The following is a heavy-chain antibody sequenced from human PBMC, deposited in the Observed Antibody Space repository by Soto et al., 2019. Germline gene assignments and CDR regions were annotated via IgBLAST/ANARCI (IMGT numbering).Heavy chain of an antibody. Sequence: QVQLQESGPGLVKPSETLSLTCTVSGDSISSSYWSWIRQPPGKGLEWIASISYSEGTNYNPSLKSRLTISVDTSKNQFSLKLNSVIATDTAVYYCARSIGIAVWGIWGQGTMVTVSS. CDR2: ISYSEGT. CDR1: GDSISSSY. J-gene: IGHJ3*02. CDR3: ARSIGIAVWGI. D-gene: IGHD6-19*01. V-gene: IGHV4-59*08.